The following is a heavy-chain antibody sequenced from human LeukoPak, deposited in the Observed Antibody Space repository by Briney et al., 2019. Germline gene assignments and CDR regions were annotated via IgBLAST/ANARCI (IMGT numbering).Heavy chain of an antibody. J-gene: IGHJ3*02. CDR3: ARGDYYDSRGYLYAFDI. CDR1: GYSISSGYY. D-gene: IGHD3-22*01. Sequence: SETLSLTCAVSGYSISSGYYWGWIRQPPGKGLEWIGSIYHSGSTYYNPSLKSRVTISVDTSKNQFSLKLSSVTAADTPVYYCARGDYYDSRGYLYAFDIWGQGTMVTVSS. CDR2: IYHSGST. V-gene: IGHV4-38-2*01.